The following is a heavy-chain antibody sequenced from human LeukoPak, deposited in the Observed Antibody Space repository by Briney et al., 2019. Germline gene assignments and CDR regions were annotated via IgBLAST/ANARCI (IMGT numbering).Heavy chain of an antibody. Sequence: SETLSLTCTVSGGSISSYYWSWIRQPAGKGLEWIGRIYTSGSTNYNPSLKSRVTMSVDTSKNQFSLKLSSVTAADTAVYYCARDLFGELFRHFDLWGRGILVSVSS. CDR2: IYTSGST. V-gene: IGHV4-4*07. CDR3: ARDLFGELFRHFDL. D-gene: IGHD3-10*02. J-gene: IGHJ2*01. CDR1: GGSISSYY.